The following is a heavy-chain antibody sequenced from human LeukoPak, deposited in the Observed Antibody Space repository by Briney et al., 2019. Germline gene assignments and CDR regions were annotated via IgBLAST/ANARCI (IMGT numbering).Heavy chain of an antibody. Sequence: GASVKVSCKASGYTFTSYGISWVRQAPGQGLEWMGWINPNSGGTNYAQKFQGRVTMTRDTSISTAYMELSRLRSDDTAVYYCATEAGTGNDAFDIWGQGTMVTVSS. J-gene: IGHJ3*02. CDR3: ATEAGTGNDAFDI. CDR1: GYTFTSYG. CDR2: INPNSGGT. V-gene: IGHV1-2*02. D-gene: IGHD1-14*01.